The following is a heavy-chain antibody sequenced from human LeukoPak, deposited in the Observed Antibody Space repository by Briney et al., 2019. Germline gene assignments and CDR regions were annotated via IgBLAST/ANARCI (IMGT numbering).Heavy chain of an antibody. Sequence: GGSLRLSCAASGFTFSSYAMSWVRQAPGKGLEWVSAISGSGGSTYYADSVKGRFTIPRDNSKNTLYLQMNSLRAEDTAVYYCAKDTTEYYYDSSGYSSISFDYWGQGTLVTVSS. CDR1: GFTFSSYA. CDR2: ISGSGGST. J-gene: IGHJ4*02. D-gene: IGHD3-22*01. CDR3: AKDTTEYYYDSSGYSSISFDY. V-gene: IGHV3-23*01.